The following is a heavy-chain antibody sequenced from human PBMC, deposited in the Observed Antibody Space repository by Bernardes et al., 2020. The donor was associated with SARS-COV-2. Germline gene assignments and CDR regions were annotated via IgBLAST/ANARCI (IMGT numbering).Heavy chain of an antibody. CDR3: ARQGMNDFWSSYYVNY. CDR1: GGSISSSTSY. D-gene: IGHD3-3*01. Sequence: LSLTCTVSGGSISSSTSYWGWIRQPPGKGLEWIGTIYYSGNTYYNPSLKSRVTISVDTSKNQFSLKLTSVTAADTAVYYCARQGMNDFWSSYYVNYWGQGTLLTVSS. CDR2: IYYSGNT. J-gene: IGHJ4*02. V-gene: IGHV4-39*01.